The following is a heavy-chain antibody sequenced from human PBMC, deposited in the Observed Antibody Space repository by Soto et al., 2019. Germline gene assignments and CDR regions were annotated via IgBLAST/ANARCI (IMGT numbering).Heavy chain of an antibody. V-gene: IGHV1-3*01. CDR3: ARVWSRGYYYGAEYFQH. J-gene: IGHJ1*01. D-gene: IGHD3-22*01. CDR1: GYTFTSYA. Sequence: ASVKVSCKASGYTFTSYAMHWVRQAPGQRLEWMGWINAGNGNTKYSQKFQGRVTITRDTSASTAYMELSSLRSEDTAVYYCARVWSRGYYYGAEYFQHWGQGTLVTVSS. CDR2: INAGNGNT.